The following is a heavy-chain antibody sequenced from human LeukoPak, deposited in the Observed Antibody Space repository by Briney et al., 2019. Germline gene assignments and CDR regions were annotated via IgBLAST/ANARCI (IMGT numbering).Heavy chain of an antibody. CDR3: ARGVATTYFDY. CDR2: IIPIFGTA. V-gene: IGHV1-69*05. CDR1: GGTFSSYA. J-gene: IGHJ4*02. D-gene: IGHD5-12*01. Sequence: GASVKVSCKASGGTFSSYAISWVRQAPGQGLEWMGGIIPIFGTANYAQKLQGRVTMTTDTSTSTAYMELRSLRSDDTAVYYCARGVATTYFDYWGQGTLVTVSS.